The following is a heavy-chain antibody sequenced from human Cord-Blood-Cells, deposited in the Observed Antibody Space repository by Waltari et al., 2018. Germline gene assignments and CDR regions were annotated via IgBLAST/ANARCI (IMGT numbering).Heavy chain of an antibody. Sequence: EVQLVESGGGLVQPGRSLRLSCTASGFTFGDYAMSWVRQAPGKGLEWVSFIRSKAYGGTTEYAASVKGRFTISRDDSKSIAYLQMNSLKTEDTAVYYCTRLSIFGVVIIDYWGQGTLVTVSS. V-gene: IGHV3-49*04. D-gene: IGHD3-3*01. CDR1: GFTFGDYA. J-gene: IGHJ4*02. CDR3: TRLSIFGVVIIDY. CDR2: IRSKAYGGTT.